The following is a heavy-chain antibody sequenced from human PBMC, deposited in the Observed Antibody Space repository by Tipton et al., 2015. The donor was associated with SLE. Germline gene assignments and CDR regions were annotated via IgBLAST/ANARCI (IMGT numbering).Heavy chain of an antibody. J-gene: IGHJ3*02. CDR1: GGSISSYY. Sequence: LRLSCTVSGGSISSYYWSWIRQPPGKGLEWIGYIYYSGSTNYNPSLKSRVTISVDTSKNQFSLKLSSVTAADAAVYYCAREVVGADDAFDIWGQGTMVTVSS. CDR2: IYYSGST. V-gene: IGHV4-59*01. CDR3: AREVVGADDAFDI. D-gene: IGHD1-26*01.